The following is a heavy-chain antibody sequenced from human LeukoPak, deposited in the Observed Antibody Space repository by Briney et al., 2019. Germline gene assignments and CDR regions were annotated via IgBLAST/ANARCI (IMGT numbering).Heavy chain of an antibody. CDR2: ITSSSSYI. Sequence: GGSLRLSCAASGFTFSDYYMSWIRQAPGKGLEWVSSITSSSSYIYYADSVKGRFTISRDNAKNSLYLQMNSLRAEDTAVYYCARTFVAVTAEDAFDIWGQGTMVTVSS. J-gene: IGHJ3*02. D-gene: IGHD2-21*02. CDR1: GFTFSDYY. V-gene: IGHV3-11*06. CDR3: ARTFVAVTAEDAFDI.